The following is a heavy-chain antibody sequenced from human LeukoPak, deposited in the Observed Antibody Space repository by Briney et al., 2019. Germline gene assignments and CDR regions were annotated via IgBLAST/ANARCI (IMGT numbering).Heavy chain of an antibody. V-gene: IGHV1-69*13. Sequence: GASVKVSCKASGGTFSRYSISWVRQAPGQGLEWMGGIIPIFGTANYAQKFQGRVTITADESTSTAYMELSSLRSEDTAVYYCARDSNPQGSSVMGGYNLWGQGTLVTVSP. D-gene: IGHD5-12*01. CDR1: GGTFSRYS. CDR3: ARDSNPQGSSVMGGYNL. J-gene: IGHJ5*02. CDR2: IIPIFGTA.